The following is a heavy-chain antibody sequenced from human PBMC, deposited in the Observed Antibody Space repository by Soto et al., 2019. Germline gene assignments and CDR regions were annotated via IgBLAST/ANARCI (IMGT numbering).Heavy chain of an antibody. CDR1: GGSFSGYY. CDR3: ASNRYYYYGMDV. Sequence: SDTLSLTFAVYGGSFSGYYWSWIRQPPGKGLEWIGEINHSGSTNYNPSLKSRVTISVDTSKNQFSLKLSSVTAADTAVYYCASNRYYYYGMDVWGQGTTVNVSS. J-gene: IGHJ6*02. CDR2: INHSGST. V-gene: IGHV4-34*01.